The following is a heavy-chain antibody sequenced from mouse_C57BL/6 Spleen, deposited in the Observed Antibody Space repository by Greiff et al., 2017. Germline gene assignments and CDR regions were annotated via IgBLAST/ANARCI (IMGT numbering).Heavy chain of an antibody. CDR2: IDPETGGT. V-gene: IGHV1-15*01. Sequence: QVQLQQSGAELVRPGASVTLSCKASGYTFTDYEMPWVKQTPVPGLDWIGAIDPETGGTAYNQKFKGKAILTADTSSSTAYMELRSLTSEDSAVYYCSCLYAMDYWGQGTSVTVSS. CDR3: SCLYAMDY. CDR1: GYTFTDYE. J-gene: IGHJ4*01.